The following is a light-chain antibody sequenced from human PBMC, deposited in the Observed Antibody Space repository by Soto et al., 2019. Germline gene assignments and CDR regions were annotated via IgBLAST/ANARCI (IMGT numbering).Light chain of an antibody. Sequence: IQLTQSPSSLSASVGDRVTITCRASQGISSYLAWYQQKPGKAPKLLIYSASTLQSGVPSRYIGSGSGTEFTLTISNLQHDDFSTYYCQQYESYSPWTFGQGTKVDIK. CDR3: QQYESYSPWT. V-gene: IGKV1-9*01. CDR2: SAS. CDR1: QGISSY. J-gene: IGKJ1*01.